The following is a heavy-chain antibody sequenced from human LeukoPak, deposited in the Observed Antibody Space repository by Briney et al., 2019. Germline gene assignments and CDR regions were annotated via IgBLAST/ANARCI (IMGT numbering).Heavy chain of an antibody. Sequence: SQTLSLTCTVSGGSISSGSYYWSWIRQPAGKKLEWIGRIYISGSTNYNPSLKSRVTISVDTSKNQFSLKLSSVTAADTAVYYCARGPRSNPAAGSYYYYYMDVWGKGTTVTISS. D-gene: IGHD2-2*01. CDR3: ARGPRSNPAAGSYYYYYMDV. CDR2: IYISGST. CDR1: GGSISSGSYY. J-gene: IGHJ6*03. V-gene: IGHV4-61*02.